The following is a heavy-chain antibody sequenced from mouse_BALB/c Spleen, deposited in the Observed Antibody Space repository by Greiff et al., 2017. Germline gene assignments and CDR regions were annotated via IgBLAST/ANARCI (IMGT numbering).Heavy chain of an antibody. Sequence: EVKLVESGGGLVQPGGSLKLSCAASGFTFSSYGMSWVRQTPDKRLELVATINSNGGSTYYPDSVKGRFTISRDNAKNTLYLQMSSLKSEDTAMYYCARDGDGYNIAYRGQGTLVTVSA. CDR3: ARDGDGYNIAY. D-gene: IGHD2-3*01. J-gene: IGHJ3*01. CDR2: INSNGGST. CDR1: GFTFSSYG. V-gene: IGHV5-6-3*01.